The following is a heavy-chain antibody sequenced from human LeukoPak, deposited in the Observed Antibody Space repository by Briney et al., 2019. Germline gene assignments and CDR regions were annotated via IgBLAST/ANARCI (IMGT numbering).Heavy chain of an antibody. CDR1: GGTFSSYA. CDR3: ARGEYDYVWGSYRYFDY. J-gene: IGHJ4*02. CDR2: IIPILGTA. D-gene: IGHD3-16*02. V-gene: IGHV1-69*13. Sequence: SVKVSCKASGGTFSSYAISWVRQAPGQGLEWMGGIIPILGTANYAQKFQGRVTITADESTSTAYMELSSLRSEDTAGYYCARGEYDYVWGSYRYFDYWGQGTLVTVSS.